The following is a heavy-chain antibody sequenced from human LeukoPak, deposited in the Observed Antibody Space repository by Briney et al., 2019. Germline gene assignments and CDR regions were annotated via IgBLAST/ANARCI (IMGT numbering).Heavy chain of an antibody. D-gene: IGHD3-10*01. V-gene: IGHV3-7*01. J-gene: IGHJ4*02. Sequence: GGSLRLSCVASGFSFSRSWMSWVRQAPGKGLEWVANIKVDGSEKHYLDSVEGRFIISSDNAKNSLHLQMNNLNAENTAESYCVRDGPFGSGTFGYWGQGTLVSVSS. CDR3: VRDGPFGSGTFGY. CDR1: GFSFSRSW. CDR2: IKVDGSEK.